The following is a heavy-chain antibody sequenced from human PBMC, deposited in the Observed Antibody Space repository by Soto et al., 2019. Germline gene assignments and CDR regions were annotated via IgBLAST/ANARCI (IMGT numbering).Heavy chain of an antibody. CDR1: GGSISSYY. J-gene: IGHJ4*02. CDR2: IFSSGST. CDR3: ARRYGGGFDY. D-gene: IGHD3-10*01. Sequence: QVQLLESSPGLVKPSETLSLTCTVSGGSISSYYWSWIRQPPGKGLEWIGYIFSSGSTTYNPSLKSRVTISVDTSKNQFSLKLSSVTAADTAVYYCARRYGGGFDYWGQGTLVTVSS. V-gene: IGHV4-59*08.